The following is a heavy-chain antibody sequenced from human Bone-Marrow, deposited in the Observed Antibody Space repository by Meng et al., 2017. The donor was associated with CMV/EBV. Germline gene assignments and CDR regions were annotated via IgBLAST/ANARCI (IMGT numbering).Heavy chain of an antibody. CDR1: GGSISSSSYY. J-gene: IGHJ4*02. CDR3: ARGYLMDPAMGPHFDY. Sequence: SETLSLTCTVSGGSISSSSYYWGWIRQPPGKGLEWIGEINHGGSTNYNPSLKSRVTISVDTSKNQFSLKLSSVIAADTAVYYCARGYLMDPAMGPHFDYWGPGTLVTVAS. D-gene: IGHD5-18*01. V-gene: IGHV4-39*07. CDR2: INHGGST.